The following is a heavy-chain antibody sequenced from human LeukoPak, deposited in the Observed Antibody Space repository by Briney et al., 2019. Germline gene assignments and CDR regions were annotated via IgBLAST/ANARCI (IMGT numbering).Heavy chain of an antibody. Sequence: ASVKVSCKASGYTFTSYYMHWVRQAPGQGLEWMGIINPSGGSTGYAQKFQGRVTMTRDTSTSTVYMELSSLRSEDTAVYYCARGLRYCSGGSCYVGRYDWFDPWGQGTLVTVSS. V-gene: IGHV1-46*01. CDR3: ARGLRYCSGGSCYVGRYDWFDP. J-gene: IGHJ5*02. D-gene: IGHD2-15*01. CDR1: GYTFTSYY. CDR2: INPSGGST.